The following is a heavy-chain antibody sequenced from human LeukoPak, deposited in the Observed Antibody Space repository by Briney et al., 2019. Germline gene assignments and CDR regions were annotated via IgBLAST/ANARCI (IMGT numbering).Heavy chain of an antibody. V-gene: IGHV3-23*01. D-gene: IGHD6-6*01. J-gene: IGHJ4*02. CDR3: AKSRSLEYSSSSDF. CDR2: ISGDGTET. Sequence: PGGSLRLSCTASGLIFRNYAMTWVRQAPRKGLEWVSTISGDGTETFYADSVKGRFTISRDNSKNTRYLQMSSLRAEDSAVYYCAKSRSLEYSSSSDFWGQGTLVTVSS. CDR1: GLIFRNYA.